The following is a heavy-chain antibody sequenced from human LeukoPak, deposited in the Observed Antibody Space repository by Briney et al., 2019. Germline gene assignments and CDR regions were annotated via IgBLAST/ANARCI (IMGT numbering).Heavy chain of an antibody. CDR1: GYTFTTYD. J-gene: IGHJ4*02. V-gene: IGHV1-8*03. Sequence: ASVKVSCKASGYTFTTYDINWVRQAPGQGLEWMGWMNPNSGNTGYAQKFHGRVIFTRDTSISTAYMELSSLKSEDTALYYCARGASRSFDYWGQGTLVIVSS. CDR2: MNPNSGNT. CDR3: ARGASRSFDY. D-gene: IGHD6-6*01.